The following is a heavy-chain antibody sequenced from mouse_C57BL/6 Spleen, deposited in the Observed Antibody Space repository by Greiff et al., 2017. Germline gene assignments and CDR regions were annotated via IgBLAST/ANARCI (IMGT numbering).Heavy chain of an antibody. J-gene: IGHJ4*01. CDR1: GYTFTSYW. CDR2: IYPGSGST. D-gene: IGHD1-1*01. Sequence: VQLQQPGAELVKPGASVKMSCTASGYTFTSYWITWVKQRPGQGLEWIGDIYPGSGSTNYNEKFKSKATLTVDTSSSTAYMQLSSLTSEDSAVYYCASRGYYGSSPGAMDYWGQGTSVTVSS. CDR3: ASRGYYGSSPGAMDY. V-gene: IGHV1-55*01.